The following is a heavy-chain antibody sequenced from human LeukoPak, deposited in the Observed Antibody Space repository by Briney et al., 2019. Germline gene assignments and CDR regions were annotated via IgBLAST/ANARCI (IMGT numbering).Heavy chain of an antibody. CDR2: ISGSGGST. Sequence: PGGSLRLSCSASGFTFSSYAMSWVRQAPGKGLEWVSAISGSGGSTYYADSVKGRFTISRDNSKNTLYLQMNSLRAEDTAVYYCAKEQDIVVVPAATPFDYWGQGTLVTVSS. J-gene: IGHJ4*02. V-gene: IGHV3-23*01. D-gene: IGHD2-2*01. CDR3: AKEQDIVVVPAATPFDY. CDR1: GFTFSSYA.